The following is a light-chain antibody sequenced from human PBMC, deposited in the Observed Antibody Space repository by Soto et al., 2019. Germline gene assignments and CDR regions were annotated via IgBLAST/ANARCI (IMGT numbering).Light chain of an antibody. CDR2: AAS. Sequence: QSALTQPASVSGSPGQSITISCTGTSSDVGGYNYVSWYQQHPGKAPRLMIYAASNRPSGVSHRFSGSRSGNTASLTISGLQAEDGAHYYCSSYTSGSTLYVFGTGTKLTVL. J-gene: IGLJ1*01. CDR3: SSYTSGSTLYV. CDR1: SSDVGGYNY. V-gene: IGLV2-14*01.